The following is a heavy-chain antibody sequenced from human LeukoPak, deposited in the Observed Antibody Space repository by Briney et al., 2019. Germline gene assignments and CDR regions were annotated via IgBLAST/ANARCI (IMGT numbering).Heavy chain of an antibody. V-gene: IGHV3-23*01. CDR3: AKKGVGTSSVYYYYYMDV. Sequence: PGGSLRLSCAASGFTFSSYAMSWVRQAPGKGLEWVSGLSGGGGSTYYADSVKGRFTISRDNSKNTLYLLMNSLRAEDTAVYYCAKKGVGTSSVYYYYYMDVWGKGTTVTVSS. CDR1: GFTFSSYA. D-gene: IGHD2-2*01. J-gene: IGHJ6*03. CDR2: LSGGGGST.